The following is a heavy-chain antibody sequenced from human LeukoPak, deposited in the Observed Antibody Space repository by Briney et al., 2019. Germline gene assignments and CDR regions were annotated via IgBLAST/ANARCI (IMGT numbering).Heavy chain of an antibody. J-gene: IGHJ4*02. D-gene: IGHD6-13*01. CDR2: ISGSGGST. V-gene: IGHV3-23*01. Sequence: GGSLRLSCAASGFTFSSYGMSWVRQAPGKGLEWVSAISGSGGSTYYADSVKGRLTISRDNSKNTLYLQMNSLRAEDTAVYYCAKDLSAATVYWGQGTLVTVSS. CDR1: GFTFSSYG. CDR3: AKDLSAATVY.